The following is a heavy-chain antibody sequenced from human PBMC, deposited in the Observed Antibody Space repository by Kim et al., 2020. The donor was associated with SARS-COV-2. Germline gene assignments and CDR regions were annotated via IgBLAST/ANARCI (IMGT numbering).Heavy chain of an antibody. J-gene: IGHJ4*02. CDR3: ARYAAAPFDY. D-gene: IGHD6-13*01. Sequence: GGSLRLSCAASGFIFSSYWMSWVRQAPGKGLEWVSNIKQDGSEKYYVDSVKGRFTISRDNAKNSLYLQMNSLRAEDTAVYYCARYAAAPFDYWGQGTLVTVSS. V-gene: IGHV3-7*01. CDR2: IKQDGSEK. CDR1: GFIFSSYW.